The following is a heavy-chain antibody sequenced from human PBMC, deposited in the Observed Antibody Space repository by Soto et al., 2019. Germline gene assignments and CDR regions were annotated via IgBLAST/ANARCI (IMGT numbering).Heavy chain of an antibody. J-gene: IGHJ5*02. V-gene: IGHV4-4*07. D-gene: IGHD1-1*01. Sequence: PSETLRVTCTGSGGTLRSFYWHWSRQPAGQRLEWIGRIYATGTTDYNPSLKRRVLMSVDTSKKQFSLKLRSVPAADTAVYYCVREGTRTLRDCLLPRGPGIAVT. CDR2: IYATGTT. CDR3: VREGTRTLRDCLLP. CDR1: GGTLRSFY.